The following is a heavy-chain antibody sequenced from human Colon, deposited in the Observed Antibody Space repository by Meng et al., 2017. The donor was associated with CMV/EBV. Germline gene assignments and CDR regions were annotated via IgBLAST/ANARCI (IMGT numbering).Heavy chain of an antibody. CDR2: IQSDGNT. V-gene: IGHV4-4*07. J-gene: IGHJ4*02. CDR1: GAPSSNFF. D-gene: IGHD1-26*01. Sequence: QLQLQESGPGLVRPSETLSLTCSVSGAPSSNFFWSWIRQSAGMRLEWIGRIQSDGNTYYNPSLKSRVTVSQDTSKNQISLRLRSVTAADTAVYYCATGSGDFDHWGQGTLVTVSS. CDR3: ATGSGDFDH.